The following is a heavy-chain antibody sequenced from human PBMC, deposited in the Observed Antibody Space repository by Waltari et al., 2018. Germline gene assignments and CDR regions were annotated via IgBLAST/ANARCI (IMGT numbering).Heavy chain of an antibody. Sequence: QLQLQESGPGLVKPSETLSLTCTVSGGSISSRSYYRGWIRQPPGKGMEWFGSIYYSGGTYYNPSLKSRVTISVDTSKNQFSLKLSSVTAADTAVYYCARVQYSSSYYFDYWGQGTLVTVSS. J-gene: IGHJ4*02. D-gene: IGHD6-13*01. CDR3: ARVQYSSSYYFDY. CDR2: IYYSGGT. CDR1: GGSISSRSYY. V-gene: IGHV4-39*01.